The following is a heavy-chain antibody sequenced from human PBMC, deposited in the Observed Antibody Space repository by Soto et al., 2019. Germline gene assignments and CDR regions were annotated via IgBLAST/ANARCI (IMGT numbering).Heavy chain of an antibody. D-gene: IGHD3-22*01. CDR1: GFTFSAYG. J-gene: IGHJ4*02. CDR2: ISKDGSTT. CDR3: AKETHSSGYGSYFDY. Sequence: GGSLRLSCAASGFTFSAYGMHWVRQAPGKGLEWVAVISKDGSTTYDVDSVKGRFTISRDSSKNTLYLQMNSLRTEDTAVYYCAKETHSSGYGSYFDYWGQGTLLTVSS. V-gene: IGHV3-30*18.